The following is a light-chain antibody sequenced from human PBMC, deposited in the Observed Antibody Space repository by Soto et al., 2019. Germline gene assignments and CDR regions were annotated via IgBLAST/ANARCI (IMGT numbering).Light chain of an antibody. CDR2: DVS. J-gene: IGLJ1*01. CDR1: SSVVGGYNS. CDR3: SSYSPSTTYV. V-gene: IGLV2-14*01. Sequence: QSVLTQPASVSGSPGQSITIACTGTSSVVGGYNSVSWYQQHPGKAPKLMIHDVSNRASGVSSRFSGSKSDNTASLTISGLQAEDEADYYCSSYSPSTTYVFGTGTKVTVL.